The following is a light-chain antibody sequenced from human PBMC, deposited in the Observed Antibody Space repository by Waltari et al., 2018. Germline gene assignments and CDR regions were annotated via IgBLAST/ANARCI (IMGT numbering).Light chain of an antibody. V-gene: IGKV3-15*01. CDR3: QQYNNWPRIT. CDR2: GAY. CDR1: QSVSSY. J-gene: IGKJ5*01. Sequence: EIVMTQSPATLSVSPGERATLSCRASQSVSSYLAWYQHKPGQAPRLLVYGAYTRAAGIPAMFSGSGSGTEFNLIISSLQSEDFAVYYCQQYNNWPRITFGQGTRLEIK.